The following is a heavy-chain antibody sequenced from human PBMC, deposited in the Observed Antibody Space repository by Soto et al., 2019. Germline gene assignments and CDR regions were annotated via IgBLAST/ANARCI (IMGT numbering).Heavy chain of an antibody. Sequence: VQLVESGGGLVKPGGSLRLSCAASGFTFGDYYMSWIRQAPGKGLEWVSYISSSGSSTYYVDSVRGRFTISRDNAKNSLYLQMDSLGAEDTAVFFCARELGGKQWPYNYGMDVWGQGTTVTVSS. V-gene: IGHV3-11*04. J-gene: IGHJ6*02. CDR3: ARELGGKQWPYNYGMDV. CDR2: ISSSGSST. D-gene: IGHD6-19*01. CDR1: GFTFGDYY.